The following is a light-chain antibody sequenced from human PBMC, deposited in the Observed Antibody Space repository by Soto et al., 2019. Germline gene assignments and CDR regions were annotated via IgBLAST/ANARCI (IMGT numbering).Light chain of an antibody. CDR1: QRVSSSS. J-gene: IGKJ4*01. CDR3: HQYDKSPLT. V-gene: IGKV3-20*01. Sequence: DIVLTQSPGTLSFSPGERATLSCRASQRVSSSSLAWYQQRPDQAPRLLIYGASRRATGIPDRFSGSGSGTDFTLIISRLEPEDFAVYYCHQYDKSPLTFGGGTKVEIK. CDR2: GAS.